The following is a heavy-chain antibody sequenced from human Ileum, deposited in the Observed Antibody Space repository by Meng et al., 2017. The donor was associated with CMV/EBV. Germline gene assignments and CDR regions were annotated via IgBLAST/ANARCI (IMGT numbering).Heavy chain of an antibody. Sequence: QVAMVEYGVGVVQAGGSLRLSVVASGFTFNTHGMHWVRQAPGKGPESVAFTGYDGSDKYYADSMKGRFTISRDNSKNTLYLQMNSLRVEDTAVYHCAKEGEGRLNFGYWGQGTLVTVSS. CDR3: AKEGEGRLNFGY. CDR2: TGYDGSDK. V-gene: IGHV3-30*02. D-gene: IGHD1-26*01. CDR1: GFTFNTHG. J-gene: IGHJ4*02.